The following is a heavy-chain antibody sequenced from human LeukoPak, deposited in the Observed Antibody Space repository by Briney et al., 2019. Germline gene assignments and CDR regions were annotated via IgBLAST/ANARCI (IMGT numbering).Heavy chain of an antibody. V-gene: IGHV1-2*02. CDR1: GYTFTGYY. D-gene: IGHD2-21*02. CDR3: ARDNCGGDCDDLYVLDY. J-gene: IGHJ4*02. CDR2: INPNSGGT. Sequence: PRASVKVSCKASGYTFTGYYMHWVRQAPGQGLEWMGWINPNSGGTNYAQKFQGRVTMTRDTSISTAYMELSRLRSDDTAVYYCARDNCGGDCDDLYVLDYWGQGTLVTVSS.